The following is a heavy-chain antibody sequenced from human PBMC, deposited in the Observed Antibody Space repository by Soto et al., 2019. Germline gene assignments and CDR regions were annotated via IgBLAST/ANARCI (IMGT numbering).Heavy chain of an antibody. D-gene: IGHD2-2*01. CDR2: IWYDGSNK. J-gene: IGHJ6*03. CDR1: GFTFSSYG. Sequence: PGGSVRLSCAASGFTFSSYGMHWVRQAPGKGLEWVAVIWYDGSNKYYADSVKGRFTISRDNSKNTLYLQMNSLRAEDTAVYYCARVMKPLGYCSSTSCPGYYYYMDVWGKGTTVTVSS. V-gene: IGHV3-33*01. CDR3: ARVMKPLGYCSSTSCPGYYYYMDV.